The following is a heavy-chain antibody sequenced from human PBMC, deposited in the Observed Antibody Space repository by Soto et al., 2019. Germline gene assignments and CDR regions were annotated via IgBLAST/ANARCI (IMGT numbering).Heavy chain of an antibody. CDR3: AKVQGLIDPYTH. J-gene: IGHJ4*02. CDR2: ISADSSGT. CDR1: GIIFNGFG. Sequence: GGSLRLSCAASGIIFNGFGMHWVRQAPGMGLEWVTVISADSSGTSYADSVKGRFTISRDNSKNTLYLQMNSLGAEDTAVYYCAKVQGLIDPYTHWGQGTLVTVSS. D-gene: IGHD2-8*01. V-gene: IGHV3-33*06.